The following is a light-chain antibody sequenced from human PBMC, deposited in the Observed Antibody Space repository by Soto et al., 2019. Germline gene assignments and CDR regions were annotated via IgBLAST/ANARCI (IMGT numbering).Light chain of an antibody. J-gene: IGKJ1*01. CDR1: QDISNY. CDR2: DAS. V-gene: IGKV1-33*01. CDR3: QQYHSYWT. Sequence: DIQMTQSPSSLSASVGDRVTITCQASQDISNYLNWYQQKPGKAPKLLIYDASNLETGVPSRFSGSGSGTEFTLTISSLQTDDFSTYYCQQYHSYWTFGQGTKVE.